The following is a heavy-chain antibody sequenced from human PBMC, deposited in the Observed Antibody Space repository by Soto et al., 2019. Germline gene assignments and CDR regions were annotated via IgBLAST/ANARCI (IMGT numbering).Heavy chain of an antibody. J-gene: IGHJ4*02. V-gene: IGHV1-18*01. Sequence: ASVKVSCKASGYTFTSSGINWVRQAPGQGPEWMGSISGNNGNTQYAQMFQGRVTMTTEKSTNTVYMELRSLGSDDTAVYYCAKPGDIYEFWSGYYRTANYFDFWGQGSLVTVSS. D-gene: IGHD3-3*01. CDR1: GYTFTSSG. CDR3: AKPGDIYEFWSGYYRTANYFDF. CDR2: ISGNNGNT.